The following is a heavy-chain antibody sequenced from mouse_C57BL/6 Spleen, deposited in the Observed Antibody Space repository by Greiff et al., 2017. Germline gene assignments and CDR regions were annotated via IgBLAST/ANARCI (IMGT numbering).Heavy chain of an antibody. V-gene: IGHV1-64*01. CDR1: GYTFTSYW. D-gene: IGHD2-5*01. J-gene: IGHJ2*01. CDR3: SRYLYYSNSYFDY. Sequence: QVQLQQPGAELVKPGASVKLSCKASGYTFTSYWMHWVKQRPGQGLEWIGMIHPNSGSTNYNVKFKSQATLTVDKSSSTAYMQLSSLTSEESAVYYCSRYLYYSNSYFDYWGQGTTLTVSS. CDR2: IHPNSGST.